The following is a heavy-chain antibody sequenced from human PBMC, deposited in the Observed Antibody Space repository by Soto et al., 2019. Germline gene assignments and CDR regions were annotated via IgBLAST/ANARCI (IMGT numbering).Heavy chain of an antibody. J-gene: IGHJ4*02. Sequence: SVKVSCQASGGTFGSYSISWVRQAPGQGLEWMGGIIGIFGTANYAQKFQGRVTITADKSTSTAYMELSSLRSEDTAVYYCARQQGTAAANDYWGQGTLVTVSS. CDR3: ARQQGTAAANDY. CDR1: GGTFGSYS. D-gene: IGHD6-13*01. CDR2: IIGIFGTA. V-gene: IGHV1-69*06.